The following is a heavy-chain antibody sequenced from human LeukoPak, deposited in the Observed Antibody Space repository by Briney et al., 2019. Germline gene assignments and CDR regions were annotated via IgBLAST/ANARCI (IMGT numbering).Heavy chain of an antibody. Sequence: GGSLRLSCAASGFTFSSYEMHWVRQAPGKGLEYVSAISSNGDSTYYANFVKGRFIISRDNSKNTLYLQMGSLRPEDMAVHYCARDRPGDVWGKGTTVTVSS. CDR2: ISSNGDST. J-gene: IGHJ6*04. CDR3: ARDRPGDV. V-gene: IGHV3-64*01. CDR1: GFTFSSYE.